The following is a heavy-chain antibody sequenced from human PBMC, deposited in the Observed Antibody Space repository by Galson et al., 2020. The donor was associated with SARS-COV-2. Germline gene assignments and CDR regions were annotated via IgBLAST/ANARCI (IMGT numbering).Heavy chain of an antibody. V-gene: IGHV3-30*03. CDR3: AACIVGATKREYYYYYGMDV. Sequence: TGGSLRLSCAASGFTFSSYGMHWVRQAPGKGLEWVAVISYDGNNKYYADSVKGRFTISRDNSKNTLYLQMNSLRAEDTAVYYCAACIVGATKREYYYYYGMDVWGQGTTVTVSS. D-gene: IGHD1-26*01. J-gene: IGHJ6*02. CDR1: GFTFSSYG. CDR2: ISYDGNNK.